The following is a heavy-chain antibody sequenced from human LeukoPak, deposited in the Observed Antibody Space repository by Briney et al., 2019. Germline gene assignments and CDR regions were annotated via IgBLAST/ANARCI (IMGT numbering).Heavy chain of an antibody. CDR2: IYYSGST. V-gene: IGHV4-59*08. Sequence: PSEKLSLTCTVSGGSISSYYWSWIRQPPGKGLEWIGYIYYSGSTKYNPSLKSRVTISVDTSKNQFSLKLTSVTAADTAVYYCARHLTDTYCSGGSCYMYYFEYWGQGTLVTVSS. J-gene: IGHJ4*02. D-gene: IGHD2-15*01. CDR3: ARHLTDTYCSGGSCYMYYFEY. CDR1: GGSISSYY.